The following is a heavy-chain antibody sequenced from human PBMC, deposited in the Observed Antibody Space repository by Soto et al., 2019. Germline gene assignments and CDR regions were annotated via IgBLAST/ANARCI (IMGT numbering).Heavy chain of an antibody. D-gene: IGHD1-26*01. CDR1: GFTFSSYA. V-gene: IGHV3-23*01. Sequence: EVQLLESGGALVQPGGSLRLSCAASGFTFSSYAMSWVRQAPGKGLEWVSAISGSGGSTYYADSVKGRFTISRDNSKNTLYLQMNRLRAEDTAVYYCGRHRRIELYFYYRGQGNVVTVSS. CDR3: GRHRRIELYFYY. J-gene: IGHJ4*02. CDR2: ISGSGGST.